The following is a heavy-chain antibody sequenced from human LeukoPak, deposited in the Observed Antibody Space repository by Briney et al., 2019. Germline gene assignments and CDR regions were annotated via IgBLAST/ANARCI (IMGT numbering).Heavy chain of an antibody. D-gene: IGHD6-19*01. CDR1: GFIFSSHG. CDR3: AKRNSSGWFYFDY. J-gene: IGHJ4*02. V-gene: IGHV3-23*01. CDR2: ISPSGDIT. Sequence: GGTLRLSCAASGFIFSSHGMNWVRQAPGKGLEWVSGISPSGDITYYADSVKGRFTISRDNSKNTLYLQMSSLRAEDTAVYYCAKRNSSGWFYFDYWGQGSLVTVSS.